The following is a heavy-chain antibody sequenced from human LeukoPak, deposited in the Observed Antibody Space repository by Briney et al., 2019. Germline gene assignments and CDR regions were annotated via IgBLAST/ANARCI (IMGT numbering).Heavy chain of an antibody. Sequence: ASVKVSCKASGYTFTSYGISWVRQAPGQGLEWMGWTSDYNGNTNYAQKLQGRVTMTTDTSTSTAYMELRSLRSDDTAVYYCARDGAAPGTYYYYGMDVWGQGTTVTVSS. V-gene: IGHV1-18*01. D-gene: IGHD1-26*01. CDR1: GYTFTSYG. J-gene: IGHJ6*02. CDR2: TSDYNGNT. CDR3: ARDGAAPGTYYYYGMDV.